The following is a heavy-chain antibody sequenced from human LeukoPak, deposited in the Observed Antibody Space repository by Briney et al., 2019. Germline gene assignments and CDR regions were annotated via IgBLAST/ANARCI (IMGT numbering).Heavy chain of an antibody. V-gene: IGHV3-7*03. CDR3: ARDLMYSSSNFDWFLVSVAPLWSDY. CDR1: GFTFSSYW. CDR2: IKQDGSGK. D-gene: IGHD3-9*01. J-gene: IGHJ4*02. Sequence: GGSLRLSCAASGFTFSSYWMSWVRQAPGKGLEWVANIKQDGSGKYYVDSVKGRFTISRDNAKNSLYLQMNSLRAEDTAVYYCARDLMYSSSNFDWFLVSVAPLWSDYWGQGTLVTVSS.